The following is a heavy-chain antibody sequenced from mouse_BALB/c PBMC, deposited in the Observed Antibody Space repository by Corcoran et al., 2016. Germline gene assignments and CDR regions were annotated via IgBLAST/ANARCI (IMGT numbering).Heavy chain of an antibody. CDR3: ASPYLYYGSPYYVMDC. J-gene: IGHJ4*01. CDR2: IDPANGNT. D-gene: IGHD1-1*01. Sequence: EVQLQQSGAELVKPGASVKLSCTASGFNIKDTYMNWVKQRPEQGQEWIGRIDPANGNTKYDPKFQGKATITADTTSNTADLQLSSLTSEDAADYYCASPYLYYGSPYYVMDCWGQGTSVTVSS. V-gene: IGHV14-3*02. CDR1: GFNIKDTY.